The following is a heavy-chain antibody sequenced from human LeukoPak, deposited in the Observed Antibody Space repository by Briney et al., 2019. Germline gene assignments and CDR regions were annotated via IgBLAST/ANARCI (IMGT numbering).Heavy chain of an antibody. CDR2: INHSGST. J-gene: IGHJ6*03. CDR3: ARDIVGATRGGYYYYMDV. CDR1: GGSFSGYY. Sequence: SETLSLTCAVYGGSFSGYYWSWIRQPPGKGLEWIGGINHSGSTNYNPSLKSRVTISVDTSKNQFSLKLSSVTAADTAVYYCARDIVGATRGGYYYYMDVWGKGTTVTVSS. V-gene: IGHV4-34*01. D-gene: IGHD1-26*01.